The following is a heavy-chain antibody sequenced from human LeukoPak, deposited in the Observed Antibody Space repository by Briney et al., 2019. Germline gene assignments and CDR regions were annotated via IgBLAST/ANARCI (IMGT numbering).Heavy chain of an antibody. D-gene: IGHD3-10*01. CDR1: GGSISSSSYY. J-gene: IGHJ4*02. CDR3: ARVGAGDTYYFAY. Sequence: PPETLSLTCTVSGGSISSSSYYWGWVRQPPGKGLDWIGYIYDSGTTSYNPSLRSRLTMSLYTSKSQFSLKLSSVTAADTAVYYCARVGAGDTYYFAYWGQGTLVTVSS. CDR2: IYDSGTT. V-gene: IGHV4-30-4*08.